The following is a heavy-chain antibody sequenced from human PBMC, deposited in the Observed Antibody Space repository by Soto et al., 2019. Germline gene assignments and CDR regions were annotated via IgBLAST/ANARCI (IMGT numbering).Heavy chain of an antibody. CDR1: GGTFSSYA. D-gene: IGHD5-12*01. CDR2: IIPIFGTA. V-gene: IGHV1-69*12. Sequence: QVQLVQSGAEVKKPGSSVKVSCKASGGTFSSYAISWVRQAPGQGLEWMGGIIPIFGTANYAQKFQGRVTITADESTSTADMEPSRLRSKDTAVYYCASAPGMATIWYPLDYWGQGTLVTVSS. CDR3: ASAPGMATIWYPLDY. J-gene: IGHJ4*02.